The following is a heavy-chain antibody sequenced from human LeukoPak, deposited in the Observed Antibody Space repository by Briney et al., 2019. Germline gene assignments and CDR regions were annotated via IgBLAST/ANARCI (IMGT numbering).Heavy chain of an antibody. D-gene: IGHD5-18*01. CDR1: GFNFDDFA. J-gene: IGHJ4*02. Sequence: GGSLRLSCAASGFNFDDFAMHWVRQVPGKRLEWASLISGDGSSTYYVDSVKGRFTISRDNGKNSLYLEMNNLRSDDSAFYYCTKDIMSGYSYGLVDYWGQGTLVTVSS. CDR3: TKDIMSGYSYGLVDY. V-gene: IGHV3-43*02. CDR2: ISGDGSST.